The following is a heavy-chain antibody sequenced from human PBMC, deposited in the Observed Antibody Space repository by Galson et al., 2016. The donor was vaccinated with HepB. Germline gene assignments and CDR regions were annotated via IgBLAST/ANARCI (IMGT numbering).Heavy chain of an antibody. CDR2: ISSSGDYT. V-gene: IGHV3-23*01. J-gene: IGHJ5*02. D-gene: IGHD3-3*01. CDR3: AKDGDYYDFWSGYSNWFDP. Sequence: SLRLSCAASGFTFSPYSMNWVRQAPGKGLEWVSAISSSGDYTYYADSVKGRFTISRDNSKNTLYLQMNSLRAEDTAVYYCAKDGDYYDFWSGYSNWFDPWGQGTLVTVSS. CDR1: GFTFSPYS.